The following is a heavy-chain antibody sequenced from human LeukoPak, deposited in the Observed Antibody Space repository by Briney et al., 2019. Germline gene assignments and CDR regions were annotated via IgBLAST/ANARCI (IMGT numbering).Heavy chain of an antibody. D-gene: IGHD3-3*01. CDR1: AFTFSSYA. J-gene: IGHJ4*02. V-gene: IGHV3-23*01. CDR2: IVGSGTNT. Sequence: PGGSLRLSCVGSAFTFSSYAMSWVRQAPGKGLEWVSAIVGSGTNTYCADSVKGRFTISRDNSKNTVYLQMNSLRADDTAVYYCAKDSTIFGANTHFDYWGQGTLVTVSS. CDR3: AKDSTIFGANTHFDY.